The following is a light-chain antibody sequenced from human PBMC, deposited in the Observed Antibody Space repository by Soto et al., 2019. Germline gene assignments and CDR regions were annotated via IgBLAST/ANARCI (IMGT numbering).Light chain of an antibody. CDR2: DVN. CDR1: RSDVGGYNY. CDR3: NSYTTSSTVV. Sequence: QSALTQPASVSGSPGQSITISCTGTRSDVGGYNYVSWYQQHPGKAPKLMIYDVNNRPSGVSNRFSGSKSGNTASLTISGLQAEDEANYYCNSYTTSSTVVFVGGTKLTVL. V-gene: IGLV2-14*01. J-gene: IGLJ2*01.